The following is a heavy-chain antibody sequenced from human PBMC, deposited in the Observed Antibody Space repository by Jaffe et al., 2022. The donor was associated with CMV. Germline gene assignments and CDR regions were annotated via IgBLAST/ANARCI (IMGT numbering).Heavy chain of an antibody. D-gene: IGHD2-2*01. J-gene: IGHJ4*02. CDR2: INHSGST. CDR3: ARGLVVVPAAITYYFDY. Sequence: QVQLQQWGAGLLKPSETLSLTCAVYGGSFSGYYWSWIRQPPGKGLEWIGEINHSGSTNYNPSLKSRVTISVDTSKNQFSLKLSSVTAADTAVYYCARGLVVVPAAITYYFDYWGQGTLVTVSS. CDR1: GGSFSGYY. V-gene: IGHV4-34*01.